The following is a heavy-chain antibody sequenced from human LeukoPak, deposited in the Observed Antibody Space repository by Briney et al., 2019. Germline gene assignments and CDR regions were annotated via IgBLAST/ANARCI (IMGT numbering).Heavy chain of an antibody. CDR2: MSSSGST. Sequence: SETLSLTCTVSGDSISSNNWNWIRLPPGKGLEWIGSMSSSGSTYYNPSLKSRVTMSVDTSSNQFSLKLNSVTAADTAVYYCARRRRNYAVDSWGQGTLVTVSS. J-gene: IGHJ5*01. D-gene: IGHD2-2*01. CDR1: GDSISSNN. CDR3: ARRRRNYAVDS. V-gene: IGHV4-59*04.